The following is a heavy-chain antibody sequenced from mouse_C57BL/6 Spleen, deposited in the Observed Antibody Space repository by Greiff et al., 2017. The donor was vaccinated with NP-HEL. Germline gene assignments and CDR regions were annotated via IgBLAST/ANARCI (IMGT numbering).Heavy chain of an antibody. J-gene: IGHJ2*01. D-gene: IGHD1-1*01. CDR2: IDPANGYT. CDR1: GFNIKNTY. Sequence: VQLQQSVAELVRPGASVKLSCTASGFNIKNTYMHWVKQRPEQGLEWIGRIDPANGYTKYAPKFQGKATIAADTSSNTAHLQLSSLTSEDTAIYYCAPYYYGSSYGYFDYWGQGTTLTVSP. CDR3: APYYYGSSYGYFDY. V-gene: IGHV14-3*01.